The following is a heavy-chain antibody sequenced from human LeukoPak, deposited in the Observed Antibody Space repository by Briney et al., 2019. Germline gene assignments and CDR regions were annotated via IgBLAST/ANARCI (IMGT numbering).Heavy chain of an antibody. D-gene: IGHD2-15*01. CDR1: GFTFDDYT. J-gene: IGHJ4*02. V-gene: IGHV3-43*01. CDR3: AKEMVVAAALDY. CDR2: ISWDGGTT. Sequence: PGGSLRLSCAASGFTFDDYTMYWVRQAPGKGLEWVSLISWDGGTTYYADSVKGRFTISRDNSKNSLYLQMNSLRTEDTALNYCAKEMVVAAALDYWGQGTRVTVSS.